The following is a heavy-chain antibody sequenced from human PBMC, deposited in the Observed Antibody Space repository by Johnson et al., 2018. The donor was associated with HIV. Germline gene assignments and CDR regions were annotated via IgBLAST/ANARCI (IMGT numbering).Heavy chain of an antibody. Sequence: EMQLVESGGGLVQPGGSLRLSCAASGFTFSSYDMHWVRQATGKGLEWVSAIGTAGDTYYPGSVKGRFTISRENAKNSLYLQMNSLRAEDTAVYYCARDSVILVDGAFDIWGQGTMVTVSS. CDR3: ARDSVILVDGAFDI. D-gene: IGHD2-15*01. J-gene: IGHJ3*02. CDR2: IGTAGDT. V-gene: IGHV3-13*01. CDR1: GFTFSSYD.